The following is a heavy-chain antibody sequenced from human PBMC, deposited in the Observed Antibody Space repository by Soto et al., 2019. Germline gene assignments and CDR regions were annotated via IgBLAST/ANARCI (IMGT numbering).Heavy chain of an antibody. Sequence: WESGCGLVQPGGSLTLSCAASIFTFSDFAMNWVRQAPGKGLEWVSSSGVTGGDTYYADSVQGRFTISRDNSKNTLYVQMDSLRDEDTAVYFCAKDALPYNGKGDSFDSWGQGTLVLVSS. CDR2: SGVTGGDT. CDR1: IFTFSDFA. D-gene: IGHD1-20*01. J-gene: IGHJ5*01. CDR3: AKDALPYNGKGDSFDS. V-gene: IGHV3-23*01.